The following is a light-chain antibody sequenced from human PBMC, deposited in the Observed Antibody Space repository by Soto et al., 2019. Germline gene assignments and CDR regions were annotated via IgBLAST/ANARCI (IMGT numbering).Light chain of an antibody. J-gene: IGKJ1*01. Sequence: DIQMTQSRSTLSASVGDRVTITCRASQTINSWLAWYQQKPGKAPKVLIFDASSLKTGVPSRFSGSGSGTEFTLTISNLQPDDFATYYCQQYDSYSSGPFGQGTKVDIK. V-gene: IGKV1-5*01. CDR2: DAS. CDR1: QTINSW. CDR3: QQYDSYSSGP.